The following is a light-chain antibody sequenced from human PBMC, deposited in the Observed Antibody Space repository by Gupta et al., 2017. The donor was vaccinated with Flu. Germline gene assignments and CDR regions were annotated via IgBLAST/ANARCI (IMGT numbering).Light chain of an antibody. V-gene: IGKV4-1*01. Sequence: IEMTQSPDSLAASLGERATINCKSSQSLLYRSDNKNYLAWYQQKPGQPPKLLIYWASSRQYGVPDRFSGSGSGTDFSLTISSLQAEDVAVYFCQQYYSPLLYSFGQGTKLEI. J-gene: IGKJ2*03. CDR3: QQYYSPLLYS. CDR2: WAS. CDR1: QSLLYRSDNKNY.